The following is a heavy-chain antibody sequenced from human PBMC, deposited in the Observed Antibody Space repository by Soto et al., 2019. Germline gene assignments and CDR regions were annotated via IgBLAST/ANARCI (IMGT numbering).Heavy chain of an antibody. V-gene: IGHV3-9*01. CDR2: ISWNSGRI. CDR1: GFTFDDYG. J-gene: IGHJ4*02. CDR3: ARSGEFSASDYFGF. D-gene: IGHD3-10*01. Sequence: EVQLVQYGGGWVQPGRSLRLSCGASGFTFDDYGMHWVRQAPGKGLEWVSSISWNSGRIGYADSVKGRFTISRDNVKNSLYLQMNSLRAEDTALYYCARSGEFSASDYFGFWGRGTLVTVSS.